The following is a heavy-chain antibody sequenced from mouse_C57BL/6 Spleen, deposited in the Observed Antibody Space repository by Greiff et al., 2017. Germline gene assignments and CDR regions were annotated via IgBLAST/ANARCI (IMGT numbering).Heavy chain of an antibody. V-gene: IGHV1-62-2*01. J-gene: IGHJ2*01. CDR1: GYTFTEYT. CDR2: FYPGSGSI. CDR3: ARHEAGDEGYFDY. D-gene: IGHD3-3*01. Sequence: QVQLQQSGAELVKPGASVKLSCKASGYTFTEYTIHWVKLRSGQGLEWIGWFYPGSGSIKYNEKFQDKATLTAAKSSSTIYYVLSRMTSEDSTVYFCARHEAGDEGYFDYWGQGTTLTVSS.